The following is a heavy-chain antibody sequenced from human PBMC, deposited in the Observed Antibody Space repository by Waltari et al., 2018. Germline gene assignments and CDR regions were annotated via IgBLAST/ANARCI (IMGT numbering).Heavy chain of an antibody. V-gene: IGHV3-30*18. CDR2: IWYDGSNK. Sequence: QVQLVESGGGVVQPGRSLRLSCAASGFTFSSYGMHWVRQAPGKGLEGVAVIWYDGSNKYDADSVKGRFTISRDNSKNTLYRQMNSLRAEDTAMYYCAKEEDRKDGYNSLDYWGQGTLVTVSS. CDR1: GFTFSSYG. D-gene: IGHD5-12*01. J-gene: IGHJ4*02. CDR3: AKEEDRKDGYNSLDY.